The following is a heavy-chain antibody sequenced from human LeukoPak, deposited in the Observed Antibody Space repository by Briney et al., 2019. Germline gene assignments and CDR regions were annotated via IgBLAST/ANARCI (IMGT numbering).Heavy chain of an antibody. J-gene: IGHJ3*02. CDR2: IYYSGST. Sequence: SETLSLTCTVSGGSISSYYWSWIRQPPGKGLEWIGYIYYSGSTNYKPSLKSRVTISVDTSKNQFSLKLSSVTAADTAVYYCARGGIVVVPAAPDDAFDIWGQGTMVTVSS. CDR3: ARGGIVVVPAAPDDAFDI. CDR1: GGSISSYY. V-gene: IGHV4-59*01. D-gene: IGHD2-2*01.